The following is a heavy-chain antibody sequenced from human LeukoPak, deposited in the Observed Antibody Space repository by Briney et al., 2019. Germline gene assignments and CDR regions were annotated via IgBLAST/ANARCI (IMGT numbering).Heavy chain of an antibody. V-gene: IGHV3-74*01. CDR3: TRETVVVATASLGY. Sequence: PGGSLRLSCAASGFTFSSYWMHWVRQAPGKGRVWVSRINSDGSTINYADSVKGRFTISRDNAKNTLYLQMDSLRAEDTAVYYCTRETVVVATASLGYWGLGTLVTVSS. CDR1: GFTFSSYW. J-gene: IGHJ4*02. D-gene: IGHD2-2*01. CDR2: INSDGSTI.